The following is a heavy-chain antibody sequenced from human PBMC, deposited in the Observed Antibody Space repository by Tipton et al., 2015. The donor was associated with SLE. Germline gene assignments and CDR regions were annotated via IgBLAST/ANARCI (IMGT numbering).Heavy chain of an antibody. Sequence: TLSLTCAVYGGSFSGYYWSWIRQPPGKGLEWIGEINHSGSTNYNPSLQSRVTISVDTSKNQFSLKLSSVTAADTAVYYCARGSSLAAFDIWGQGTMVTVSS. V-gene: IGHV4-34*01. CDR2: INHSGST. CDR1: GGSFSGYY. J-gene: IGHJ3*02. CDR3: ARGSSLAAFDI.